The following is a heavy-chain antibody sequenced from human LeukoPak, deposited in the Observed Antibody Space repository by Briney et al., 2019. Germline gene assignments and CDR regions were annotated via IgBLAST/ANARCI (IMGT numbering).Heavy chain of an antibody. D-gene: IGHD4-11*01. V-gene: IGHV1-2*02. Sequence: ASVKVSCKASGYTFTGYYMHWVRQAPGQGLEWMGWINPNSGGTNYAQKFQGRVTMTRDTSISTAYMELSRLRSDDTAVYYCARVRDTVTTGFDYWGQGTLVTVSS. CDR3: ARVRDTVTTGFDY. J-gene: IGHJ4*02. CDR2: INPNSGGT. CDR1: GYTFTGYY.